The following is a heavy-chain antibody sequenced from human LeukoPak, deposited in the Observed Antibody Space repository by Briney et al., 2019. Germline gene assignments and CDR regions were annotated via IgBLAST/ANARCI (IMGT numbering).Heavy chain of an antibody. V-gene: IGHV3-30*02. J-gene: IGHJ4*02. Sequence: GGSLRLSCAASGFTFSSYGMHWVRQAPGKGLEWVAFIRYDGSNKYYADSVKGRFTISRDNSKNTLCLQMNSLRAEDTAVYYCARDSAAGTVFDFDYWGQGTLVTVSS. CDR3: ARDSAAGTVFDFDY. CDR2: IRYDGSNK. D-gene: IGHD6-13*01. CDR1: GFTFSSYG.